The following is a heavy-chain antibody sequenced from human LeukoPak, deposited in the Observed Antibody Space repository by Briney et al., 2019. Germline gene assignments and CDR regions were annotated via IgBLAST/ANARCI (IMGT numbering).Heavy chain of an antibody. V-gene: IGHV3-23*01. Sequence: GGSLRLSCAASGFTFSSYAMSWVRQAPGKGLEWVSAISGSGGSTYYADSVKGRFTISRDNSKNTLYLQMNSLRAEDAAVYYCAKDDGDYLGMDVWGQGTTVTVSS. J-gene: IGHJ6*02. CDR2: ISGSGGST. D-gene: IGHD2-8*01. CDR3: AKDDGDYLGMDV. CDR1: GFTFSSYA.